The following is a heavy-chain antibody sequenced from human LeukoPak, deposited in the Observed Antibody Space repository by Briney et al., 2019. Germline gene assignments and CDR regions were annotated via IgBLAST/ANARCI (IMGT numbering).Heavy chain of an antibody. J-gene: IGHJ5*02. Sequence: ASVKVSCKASGSSFRSSTFAWVRQAPGRGLEWMGGIIPIFGTANYALEFQGRATITTDESTSTVYMELSSLRSEDTAMYYCARGPLHVALSSGYLKWLDPWGQGSLVTVSS. CDR3: ARGPLHVALSSGYLKWLDP. V-gene: IGHV1-69*05. CDR2: IIPIFGTA. CDR1: GSSFRSST. D-gene: IGHD3-22*01.